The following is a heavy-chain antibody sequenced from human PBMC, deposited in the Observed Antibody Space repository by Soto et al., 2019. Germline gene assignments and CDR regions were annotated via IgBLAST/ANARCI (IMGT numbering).Heavy chain of an antibody. CDR3: AKDLAAPAQYYFNY. V-gene: IGHV3-30*04. CDR2: ISPDGSQI. D-gene: IGHD3-3*02. CDR1: GFGFGGKT. J-gene: IGHJ4*02. Sequence: GGSLRLSCAASGFGFGGKTMYWVRQTPGRGLEWVALISPDGSQIYYADSVKGRLTISRDNSKNTLYLQMSSLTIEDTAVYLWAKDLAAPAQYYFNYWGQGALVPVSS.